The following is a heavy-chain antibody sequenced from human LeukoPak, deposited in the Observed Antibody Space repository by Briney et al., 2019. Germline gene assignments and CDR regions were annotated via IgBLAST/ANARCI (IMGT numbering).Heavy chain of an antibody. J-gene: IGHJ5*02. CDR3: ARARPFIRTTGTTGWFDP. CDR1: GYTFTGYY. D-gene: IGHD1-1*01. Sequence: ASVKVSCKASGYTFTGYYMHWVRQAPGQGLEWMGWINPNSGGTNYAQKFQGRVTMTRDTSISTAYMELSRLRSDDTAVYYCARARPFIRTTGTTGWFDPWGQGTLVTVSS. CDR2: INPNSGGT. V-gene: IGHV1-2*02.